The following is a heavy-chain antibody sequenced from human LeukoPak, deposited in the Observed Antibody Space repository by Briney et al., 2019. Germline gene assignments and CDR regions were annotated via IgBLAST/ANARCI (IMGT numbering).Heavy chain of an antibody. D-gene: IGHD3-10*01. V-gene: IGHV3-7*01. J-gene: IGHJ4*02. CDR1: GFSFSSYW. CDR2: INQDGSQK. CDR3: VSTGSVLGY. Sequence: GGSLRLSCASSGFSFSSYWMTWVRKAPGKGLEWVANINQDGSQKYYVDSVKGRFTISRDNAKNSLHLQMNSLRVEDTAVYYCVSTGSVLGYWGQGTLVTVSS.